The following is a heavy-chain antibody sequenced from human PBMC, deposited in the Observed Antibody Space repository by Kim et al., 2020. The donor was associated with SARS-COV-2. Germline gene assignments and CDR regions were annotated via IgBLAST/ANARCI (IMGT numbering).Heavy chain of an antibody. V-gene: IGHV1-69*13. CDR3: ARARLKWFAEFHKYYFYLLDV. J-gene: IGHJ6*02. CDR1: AGIFTSYA. CDR2: IIPVSRAS. Sequence: SVKVSCKASAGIFTSYAINWVRQAPGQGLEWMGGIIPVSRASNQSQKFQGRVTITADASSYTAYMELSSLRSEDTAIYYCARARLKWFAEFHKYYFYLLDVWGQGSTVIVSS. D-gene: IGHD3-10*01.